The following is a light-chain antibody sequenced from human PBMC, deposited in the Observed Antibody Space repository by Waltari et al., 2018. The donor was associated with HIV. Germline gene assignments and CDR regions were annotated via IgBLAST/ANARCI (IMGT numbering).Light chain of an antibody. V-gene: IGLV1-51*01. Sequence: QSVLTQPPSVSPAPGLDVTIPCSGGSSNIGHSYVSWYQQLPGTAPKLLIYDNNKRPSGIPDRFSGSKSGTSATLDITGVQTGDEADYYCATWDSSLSAGVVFGGGTKLTVL. J-gene: IGLJ3*02. CDR2: DNN. CDR3: ATWDSSLSAGVV. CDR1: SSNIGHSY.